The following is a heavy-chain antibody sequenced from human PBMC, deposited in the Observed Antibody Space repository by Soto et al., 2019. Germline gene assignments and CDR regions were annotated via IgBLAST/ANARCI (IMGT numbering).Heavy chain of an antibody. CDR3: ATSRSSGWHYYYYGMDV. D-gene: IGHD6-19*01. CDR2: IWYNGSNK. Sequence: GVSLRLCCAASGVNLRGYGMHWFVQAPEKGLEWVAVIWYNGSNKYYADSVKGRFTISRDNSKNTLYLQMNSLRAEDTAVYYCATSRSSGWHYYYYGMDVWGQGTTVTVSS. CDR1: GVNLRGYG. V-gene: IGHV3-33*03. J-gene: IGHJ6*02.